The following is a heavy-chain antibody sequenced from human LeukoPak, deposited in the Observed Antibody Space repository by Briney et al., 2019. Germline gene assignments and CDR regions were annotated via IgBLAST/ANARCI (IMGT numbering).Heavy chain of an antibody. J-gene: IGHJ4*02. CDR1: GFTFSSYW. CDR3: ASASSHRIAAGGDY. V-gene: IGHV3-74*01. Sequence: GGSLRLSCTASGFTFSSYWMHWVRQAPGKGLVWVSRINSDASSRNYADSVKGRFTISRDNAKNTVYLQMYSLRAEDTAVYYCASASSHRIAAGGDYWGQGTPVTVSS. CDR2: INSDASSR. D-gene: IGHD6-13*01.